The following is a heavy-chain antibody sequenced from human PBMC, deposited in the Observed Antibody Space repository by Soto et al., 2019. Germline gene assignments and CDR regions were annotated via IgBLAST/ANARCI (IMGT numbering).Heavy chain of an antibody. CDR1: GGSIYTGGFY. CDR3: ATSLVTSRSRVDY. Sequence: LSLTCTVSGGSIYTGGFYWSWIRQLPGKGLEWLGYIYYTGSTQYTPSLKSRLSISTDTSDNQFSLRLNSVTAADTAVYYCATSLVTSRSRVDYWGQGTPVTVSS. CDR2: IYYTGST. V-gene: IGHV4-31*03. D-gene: IGHD1-26*01. J-gene: IGHJ4*02.